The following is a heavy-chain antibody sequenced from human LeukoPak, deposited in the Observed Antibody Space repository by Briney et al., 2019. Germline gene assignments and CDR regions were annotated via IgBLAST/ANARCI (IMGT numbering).Heavy chain of an antibody. J-gene: IGHJ4*02. CDR2: LYNAGST. Sequence: PGGSLRLSCVASGFTVSNKYMSWVRQAPGKGLEWVSVLYNAGSTYYADSVKGRFTVSRDNSKNTLFLQMNSLRAEDTAVYYCARDKGDYHTSGSLFVFGGQGTLVTVSS. V-gene: IGHV3-53*01. D-gene: IGHD3-22*01. CDR3: ARDKGDYHTSGSLFVF. CDR1: GFTVSNKY.